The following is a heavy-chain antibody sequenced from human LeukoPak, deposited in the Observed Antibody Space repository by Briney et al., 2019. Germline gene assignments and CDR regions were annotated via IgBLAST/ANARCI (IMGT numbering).Heavy chain of an antibody. J-gene: IGHJ4*02. Sequence: SETLSLTCTVSGDSISSNYWSWIRQPPGKGLEWIGYIYYTGSTNYNPSLKSRVTISVDTSKDQFSLKLNSVTAADTAVYYCARVGDYALEDWGQGTLVTVSS. CDR3: ARVGDYALED. CDR2: IYYTGST. CDR1: GDSISSNY. V-gene: IGHV4-59*01. D-gene: IGHD3-16*01.